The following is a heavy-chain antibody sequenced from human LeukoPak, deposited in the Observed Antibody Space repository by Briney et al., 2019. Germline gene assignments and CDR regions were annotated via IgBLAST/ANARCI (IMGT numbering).Heavy chain of an antibody. CDR3: ARGTWSAGMNMRGYYFDY. CDR2: IYYTGYT. J-gene: IGHJ4*02. V-gene: IGHV4-59*08. Sequence: TSSETLSLTCTVSGDSISTYYWTWIRQPPGKGLEWIGCIYYTGYTGYNPSLQSRVTISLDTSKSQFSLRLSSVTAADTAVYYCARGTWSAGMNMRGYYFDYWGQGTLVTVSS. D-gene: IGHD6-19*01. CDR1: GDSISTYY.